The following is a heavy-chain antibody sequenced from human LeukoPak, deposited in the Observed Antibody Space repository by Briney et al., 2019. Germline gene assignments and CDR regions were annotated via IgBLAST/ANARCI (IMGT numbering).Heavy chain of an antibody. CDR2: IRSSSTI. CDR3: ARDSYGDYSFDY. Sequence: PGGSLRLSCAASGFTFSSYSMNWVRQAPGKGLEWVSYIRSSSTIYYADSVKGRFTISRDNAKNSLYLQMNSLRAEDTAVYYCARDSYGDYSFDYWGQGTLVTVSS. V-gene: IGHV3-48*01. J-gene: IGHJ4*02. CDR1: GFTFSSYS. D-gene: IGHD4-17*01.